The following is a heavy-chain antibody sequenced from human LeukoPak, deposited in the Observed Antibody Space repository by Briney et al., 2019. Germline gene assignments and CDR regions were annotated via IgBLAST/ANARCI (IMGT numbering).Heavy chain of an antibody. V-gene: IGHV4-31*03. D-gene: IGHD7-27*01. Sequence: SETLSLTCNVSGGSISSGGSRWSWIRQHPGKGLEWIGYIYYSGSTYYNPSLESRLTMSVDTSKNQFSLHLTSVTAADTAVYYCARDWGTYFDYRGQGTLVTVSS. CDR1: GGSISSGGSR. J-gene: IGHJ4*02. CDR2: IYYSGST. CDR3: ARDWGTYFDY.